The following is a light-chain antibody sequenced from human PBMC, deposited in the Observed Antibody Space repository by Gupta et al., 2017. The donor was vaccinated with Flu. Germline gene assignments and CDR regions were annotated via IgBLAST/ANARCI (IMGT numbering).Light chain of an antibody. Sequence: ELVLKQLPATLSLSQGERATLSCRASQRVSSYLAWYQQKPGQAPRLLIYDASNRATGNPARFSGSGSATDFTLTISSLEPEDFAVYYCQQRSNWPPWTFGQGTKVEIK. CDR1: QRVSSY. CDR3: QQRSNWPPWT. V-gene: IGKV3-11*01. CDR2: DAS. J-gene: IGKJ1*01.